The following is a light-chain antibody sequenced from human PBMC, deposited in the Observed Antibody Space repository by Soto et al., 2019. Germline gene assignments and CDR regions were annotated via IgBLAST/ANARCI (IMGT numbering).Light chain of an antibody. V-gene: IGLV2-23*02. J-gene: IGLJ1*01. CDR3: ASYAGSRTYV. CDR1: SDIGNYNL. CDR2: EVT. Sequence: QSVLTQPASVSGSPGQSVTISCSGSDIGNYNLVSWYQHLPGRAPKLLIFEVTMRPSGISDRFSGSKSASTASLTISGLQAEDEGDYYCASYAGSRTYVFGSGTKVNVL.